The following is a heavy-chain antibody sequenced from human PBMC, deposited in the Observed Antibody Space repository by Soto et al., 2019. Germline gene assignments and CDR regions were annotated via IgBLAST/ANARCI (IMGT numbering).Heavy chain of an antibody. CDR3: ARGQYTSSSARIDF. D-gene: IGHD6-6*01. J-gene: IGHJ4*02. Sequence: SETLSLTCNVSGATISIDGYYWSWVRQHPGEGLEWIGYIYYSGSTYYNPSLESRATISVDTSKNQLSLKLRSVAAADTAVYYCARGQYTSSSARIDFWAQGTLVTVS. CDR2: IYYSGST. CDR1: GATISIDGYY. V-gene: IGHV4-31*03.